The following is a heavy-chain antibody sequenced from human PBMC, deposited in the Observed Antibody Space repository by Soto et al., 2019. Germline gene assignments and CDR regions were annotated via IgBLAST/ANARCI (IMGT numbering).Heavy chain of an antibody. CDR2: IYYSGST. V-gene: IGHV4-59*01. J-gene: IGHJ4*02. D-gene: IGHD6-13*01. CDR3: ARVEGSEPGTVDY. CDR1: GGSISSYY. Sequence: PSETLSLTCTVSGGSISSYYWSWIRQPPGKGLEWIGYIYYSGSTNYNPSLKSRVTISVDTSKNQFSLKLSSVTAADTAVYYCARVEGSEPGTVDYWGQGTLVTVSS.